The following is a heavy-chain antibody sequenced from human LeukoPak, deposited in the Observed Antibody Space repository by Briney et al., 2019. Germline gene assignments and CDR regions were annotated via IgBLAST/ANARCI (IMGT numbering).Heavy chain of an antibody. CDR3: ARDLYSSGWYGRGFYFDY. D-gene: IGHD6-19*01. CDR1: GGSFSGYY. V-gene: IGHV4-34*01. CDR2: INHSGST. Sequence: PSETLSLTCAVYGGSFSGYYWSWLRQPPGKGLEWIGEINHSGSTNYNPSLKSRVTISVDTSKNQFSLKLSSVTAADTAVYYCARDLYSSGWYGRGFYFDYWGQGTLVTVSS. J-gene: IGHJ4*02.